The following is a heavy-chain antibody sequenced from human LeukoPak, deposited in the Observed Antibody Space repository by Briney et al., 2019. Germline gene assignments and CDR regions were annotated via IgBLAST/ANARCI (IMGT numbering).Heavy chain of an antibody. CDR3: AKCGGYSSSWCSHDY. V-gene: IGHV4-59*01. J-gene: IGHJ4*02. D-gene: IGHD6-13*01. CDR2: IYYSGNT. Sequence: KSSETLSLTCTVSGGSIRGYYWSWIRQPPGKGLEWIGYIYYSGNTNYNPSLKSRVTVSVDTSKNQFSLKVTSVTAADTAVYYCAKCGGYSSSWCSHDYWGQGTLVTVSS. CDR1: GGSIRGYY.